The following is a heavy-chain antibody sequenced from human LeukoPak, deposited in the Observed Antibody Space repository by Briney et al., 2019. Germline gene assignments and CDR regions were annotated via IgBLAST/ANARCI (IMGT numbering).Heavy chain of an antibody. V-gene: IGHV4-4*07. CDR2: IYTSGST. CDR3: ARSFVVVPAAKITYGMDV. Sequence: SETLSLTCTVSGGSISSYYWSWIRQPAGKGLEWIGRIYTSGSTNYNPSLTSRVTMSVDTSKNQFSLKLSSVTAADTAVYYCARSFVVVPAAKITYGMDVWGQGTTVTVSS. D-gene: IGHD2-2*01. CDR1: GGSISSYY. J-gene: IGHJ6*02.